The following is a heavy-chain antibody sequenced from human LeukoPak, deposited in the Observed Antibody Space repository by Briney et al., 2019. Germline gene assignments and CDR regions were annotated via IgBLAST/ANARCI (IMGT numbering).Heavy chain of an antibody. V-gene: IGHV1-24*01. J-gene: IGHJ4*02. CDR1: GYTLTELS. Sequence: ASVKVSCKVSGYTLTELSMHWVRQAPGKGLEWMGGFDPEDGETIYAQKFQGRVTMTEDTSTDTAYMELSSLRSEDTAVYYCARGRRADDYVWGSYRPRYYFDYWGQGTLVTVSS. CDR3: ARGRRADDYVWGSYRPRYYFDY. D-gene: IGHD3-16*02. CDR2: FDPEDGET.